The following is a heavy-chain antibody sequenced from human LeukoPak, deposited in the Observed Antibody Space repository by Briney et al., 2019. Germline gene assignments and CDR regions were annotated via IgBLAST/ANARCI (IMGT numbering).Heavy chain of an antibody. J-gene: IGHJ6*02. CDR2: IYYSGST. CDR3: ARGVEVRGVDYYYYYGMDV. CDR1: GYSISSGYY. V-gene: IGHV4-38-2*01. D-gene: IGHD3-10*01. Sequence: PSGTLSLTCAVSGYSISSGYYWGWIRQPPGKRLEWIGYIYYSGSTNYNPSLKSRVTISVDTSKNQFSLKLSSVTAADTAVYYCARGVEVRGVDYYYYYGMDVWGQGTTVTVSS.